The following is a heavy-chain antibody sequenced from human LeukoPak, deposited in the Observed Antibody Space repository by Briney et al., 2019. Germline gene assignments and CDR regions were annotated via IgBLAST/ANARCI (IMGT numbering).Heavy chain of an antibody. CDR1: GASFTSNY. Sequence: PSETLSLTCTVSGASFTSNYWSWIRQPPGKGLEWIGYIYYSGTTTYNPSLERRVTMSVDMSKTQVSLRLNSVTATDTAVYYCARLDCGGYFFVDYWGQGTLVSVS. V-gene: IGHV4-59*08. J-gene: IGHJ4*02. D-gene: IGHD2-21*02. CDR3: ARLDCGGYFFVDY. CDR2: IYYSGTT.